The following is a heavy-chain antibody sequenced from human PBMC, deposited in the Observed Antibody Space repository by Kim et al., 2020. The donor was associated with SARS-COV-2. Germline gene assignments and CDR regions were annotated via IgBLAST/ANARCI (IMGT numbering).Heavy chain of an antibody. CDR2: IYYSGST. Sequence: SETLSLTCTVSGGSISSGGYYWSWIRQHPGKGLEWIGYIYYSGSTYYNPSLKSRVTISVDTSKNQFSLKLSSVTAADTAVYYCARGPYGTGYSSKSFDYWGQGTLVTVSS. CDR1: GGSISSGGYY. D-gene: IGHD6-13*01. V-gene: IGHV4-31*03. J-gene: IGHJ4*02. CDR3: ARGPYGTGYSSKSFDY.